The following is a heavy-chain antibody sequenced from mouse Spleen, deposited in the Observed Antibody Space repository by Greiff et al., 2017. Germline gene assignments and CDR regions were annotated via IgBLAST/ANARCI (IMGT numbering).Heavy chain of an antibody. Sequence: EVQVVESGGGLVQPGGSRKLSCAASGFTFSSFGMHWVRQAPEKGLEWVAYISSGSSTIYYADTVKGRFTISRDNPKNTLFLQMTSLRSEDTAMYYCARGGGNYVGAMDYWGQGTSVTVSS. CDR3: ARGGGNYVGAMDY. CDR1: GFTFSSFG. CDR2: ISSGSSTI. J-gene: IGHJ4*01. V-gene: IGHV5-17*02. D-gene: IGHD1-1*02.